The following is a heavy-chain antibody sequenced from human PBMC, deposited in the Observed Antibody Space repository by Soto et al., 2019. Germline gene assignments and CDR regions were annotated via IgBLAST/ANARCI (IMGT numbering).Heavy chain of an antibody. Sequence: LRLSCAASGFIFSSYAMNWVRQAPGKGLEWVSGISASGGSTYYADSVKGRFTISRDNSKNTLYLQMNSLRAEDTAVYYCAKDRHCSTSSCFHDYWGQGTLVTSPQ. V-gene: IGHV3-23*01. CDR2: ISASGGST. CDR3: AKDRHCSTSSCFHDY. D-gene: IGHD2-2*01. J-gene: IGHJ4*02. CDR1: GFIFSSYA.